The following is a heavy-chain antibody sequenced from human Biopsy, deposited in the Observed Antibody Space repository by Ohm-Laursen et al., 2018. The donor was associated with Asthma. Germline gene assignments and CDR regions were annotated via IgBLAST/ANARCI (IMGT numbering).Heavy chain of an antibody. CDR1: VLTFSSYG. CDR3: AKDVFPGWELRRGPDY. D-gene: IGHD1-26*01. V-gene: IGHV3-30*18. CDR2: ISNDGANK. J-gene: IGHJ4*02. Sequence: SSLRLSCAASVLTFSSYGMVWVRLAPGKGLEWVALISNDGANKFYADSVKGRFTISRDNSRNTLHLQMNSLRAEDTAVYYCAKDVFPGWELRRGPDYWGQGTLVTVSS.